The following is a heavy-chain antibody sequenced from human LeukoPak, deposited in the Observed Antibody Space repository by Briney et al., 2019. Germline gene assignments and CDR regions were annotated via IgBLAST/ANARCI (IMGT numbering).Heavy chain of an antibody. J-gene: IGHJ4*02. CDR1: GYTFTSYD. CDR2: MNPDSGTT. CDR3: ARNTNDFWSGYYPYFDY. Sequence: ASVKVSCKASGYTFTSYDINWVRQAPGQGLEWMGWMNPDSGTTGYVEKFQGRVTITRNTSINTAYMELSSLRSEDTAVYYCARNTNDFWSGYYPYFDYWGQGTLVTVSS. V-gene: IGHV1-8*03. D-gene: IGHD3-3*01.